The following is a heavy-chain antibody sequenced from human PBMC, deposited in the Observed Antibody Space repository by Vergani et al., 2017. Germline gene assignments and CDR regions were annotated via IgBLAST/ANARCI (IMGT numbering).Heavy chain of an antibody. CDR2: ISSSGSTI. Sequence: EVQLVESGGGLVQPGGSLRLSCAASGFTFSSYEMNWVRQATGKGLEWVSYISSSGSTIYYADSVKGRFTISRDNAKNSLYLQMNSLRAEDTAVYYCARGPRNVVVVAATPVLNYWGQGTLVTVSS. D-gene: IGHD2-15*01. CDR1: GFTFSSYE. J-gene: IGHJ4*02. V-gene: IGHV3-48*03. CDR3: ARGPRNVVVVAATPVLNY.